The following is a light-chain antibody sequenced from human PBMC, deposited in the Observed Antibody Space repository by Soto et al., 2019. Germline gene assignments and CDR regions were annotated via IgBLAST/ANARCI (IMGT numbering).Light chain of an antibody. V-gene: IGLV2-11*01. CDR2: VVS. CDR1: SSDVGGYNY. CDR3: CSYAGSYTQV. J-gene: IGLJ1*01. Sequence: QPVLTQPRSVSGSPGQSVTISCTGTSSDVGGYNYVSWYQQHPGKAPKLMILVVSKRPSGVPDRFSGSKSGNTASLTISGLQTEDEADYYCCSYAGSYTQVFGTGTKLTVL.